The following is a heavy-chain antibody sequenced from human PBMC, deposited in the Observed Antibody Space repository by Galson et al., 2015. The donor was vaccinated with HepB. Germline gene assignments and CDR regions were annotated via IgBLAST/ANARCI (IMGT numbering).Heavy chain of an antibody. CDR3: ARDPSQQLQGGWFDP. CDR2: IKTSGGST. V-gene: IGHV1-46*01. J-gene: IGHJ5*02. Sequence: SVKVSCKASGYTFTRYYMHWVRQAPGQGLEWMGIIKTSGGSTNYAQKFQGRVTMTSDTSTSTVYMELSSLRYEDTAVYYCARDPSQQLQGGWFDPWGQGTLVTVSS. CDR1: GYTFTRYY. D-gene: IGHD6-13*01.